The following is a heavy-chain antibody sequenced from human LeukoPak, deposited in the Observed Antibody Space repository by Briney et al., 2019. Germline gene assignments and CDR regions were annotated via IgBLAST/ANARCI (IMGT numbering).Heavy chain of an antibody. J-gene: IGHJ5*02. D-gene: IGHD2-8*01. V-gene: IGHV4-61*02. CDR2: IYSGGST. CDR3: ASAGHCANGVCRNWFGP. Sequence: PSQTLSLTCNVSGASMSSDGYYWNWIRQPAGKGLEWIGRIYSGGSTNYNPSLKSRVTLSVDTSKNRLSLELSYVTAADTAVYYCASAGHCANGVCRNWFGPWGQGILVTVSS. CDR1: GASMSSDGYY.